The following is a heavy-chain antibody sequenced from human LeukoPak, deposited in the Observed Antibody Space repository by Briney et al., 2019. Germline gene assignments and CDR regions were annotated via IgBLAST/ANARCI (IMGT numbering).Heavy chain of an antibody. CDR1: GGSVSTYY. D-gene: IGHD2-15*01. CDR3: ASTSGYCSGGNCYSAFDY. CDR2: IYYSGST. J-gene: IGHJ4*02. Sequence: SETLSLTCTVSGGSVSTYYWNWIRQPPGKGLEWIGYIYYSGSTNYNPSLKSRLTISVDTSNNQFSLKLSSVTAADTAVYYCASTSGYCSGGNCYSAFDYWGQGTRVTVSS. V-gene: IGHV4-59*02.